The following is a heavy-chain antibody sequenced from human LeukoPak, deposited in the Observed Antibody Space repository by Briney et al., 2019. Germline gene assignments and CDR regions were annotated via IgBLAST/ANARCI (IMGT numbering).Heavy chain of an antibody. D-gene: IGHD1/OR15-1a*01. J-gene: IGHJ4*02. V-gene: IGHV3-30*03. CDR1: GFTFSSFG. Sequence: PGGSLTLASAASGFTFSSFGIHWVRQAPGKGLEWVAAISPDGNIDYYSDSVKGRFTVSRDNSKNMIYLQMNSLRGEDSAVYYCARVNNFDDFWGQGTLVTVSS. CDR3: ARVNNFDDF. CDR2: ISPDGNID.